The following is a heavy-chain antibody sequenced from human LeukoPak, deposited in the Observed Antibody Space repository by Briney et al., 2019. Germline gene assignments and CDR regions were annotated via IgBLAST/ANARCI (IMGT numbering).Heavy chain of an antibody. CDR1: GGSISSGGYY. V-gene: IGHV4-31*03. CDR2: IYYSGST. J-gene: IGHJ4*02. D-gene: IGHD3-10*01. Sequence: SQTLSLTCTVSGGSISSGGYYWSWIRQHPGKGLEWIGYIYYSGSTYYNPSLKSRVTISVDTSKNQFSLKLSSVTAADTAVYYCARSYGSGSYIGYWGQGTLVTVSS. CDR3: ARSYGSGSYIGY.